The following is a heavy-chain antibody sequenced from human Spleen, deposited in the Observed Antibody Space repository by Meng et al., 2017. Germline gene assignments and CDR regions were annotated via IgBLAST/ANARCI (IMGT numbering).Heavy chain of an antibody. Sequence: QGQLVQSGAEVKKTGVSVEVCCDVSGYTLSSDGFSWVRQAPGQGLEWLGWINVYNGKTDYGYKFQDRVTLTPARFTNTAYMELRSLRSDDTAVYYCATRGNPYLNCWGQGTLVTVSS. V-gene: IGHV1-18*01. CDR3: ATRGNPYLNC. CDR2: INVYNGKT. D-gene: IGHD1/OR15-1a*01. CDR1: GYTLSSDG. J-gene: IGHJ4*02.